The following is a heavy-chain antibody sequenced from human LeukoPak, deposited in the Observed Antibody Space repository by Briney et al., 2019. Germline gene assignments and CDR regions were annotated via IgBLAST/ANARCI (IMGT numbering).Heavy chain of an antibody. J-gene: IGHJ4*02. CDR3: ARVADYNMEKNFDY. D-gene: IGHD4-11*01. V-gene: IGHV4-34*01. CDR1: GGSFSGYY. Sequence: SETLSLTCAVYGGSFSGYYWSWIRQPPGKGLEWIGEINHSGSTNYNPSLKSRVTISVDTSKNQFSLKLSSVTAADTAVYYCARVADYNMEKNFDYWGQGTLVTVSS. CDR2: INHSGST.